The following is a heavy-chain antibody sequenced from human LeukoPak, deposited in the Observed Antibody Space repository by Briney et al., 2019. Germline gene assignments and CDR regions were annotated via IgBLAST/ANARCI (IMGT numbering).Heavy chain of an antibody. CDR3: AKVGELRYFEWSPDY. Sequence: PGGSLRLSCAASGFTFSSYAMHWVRQAPGKGLEWVAVISYDGSNKYYADSVKGRFTIFRDNSKNTLFLQMHSLRGDVTAIYYCAKVGELRYFEWSPDYWGQGILLTVSS. CDR1: GFTFSSYA. D-gene: IGHD3-9*01. V-gene: IGHV3-30*04. J-gene: IGHJ4*02. CDR2: ISYDGSNK.